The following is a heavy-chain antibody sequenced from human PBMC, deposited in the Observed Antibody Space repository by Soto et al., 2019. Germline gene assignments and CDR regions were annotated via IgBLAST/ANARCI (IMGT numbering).Heavy chain of an antibody. CDR2: IGTAGDT. Sequence: GGSLRLSCAASGFTFSSYDMHWVRQATGKGLEWVSAIGTAGDTYYPGSVKGRFTISRENAKNSLYLQMNSLRAGDTAVYYCARAGDYDFWSGYTGMDVWGQGTTVTVSS. D-gene: IGHD3-3*01. V-gene: IGHV3-13*01. CDR3: ARAGDYDFWSGYTGMDV. CDR1: GFTFSSYD. J-gene: IGHJ6*02.